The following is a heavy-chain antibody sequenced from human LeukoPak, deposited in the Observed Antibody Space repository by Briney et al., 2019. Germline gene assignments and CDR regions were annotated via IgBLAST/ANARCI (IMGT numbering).Heavy chain of an antibody. CDR3: AKDNQGYSSSWSFWKPQAVKTHNWFDP. D-gene: IGHD6-13*01. V-gene: IGHV3-30*04. CDR2: ISYDGSKK. Sequence: GGSLRLSCAASGFTFSNYAMHWVRQAPGKGLEWVAVISYDGSKKDYADSVKGRFTISRDNSKNTLYLQMNSLRAEDTAVYYCAKDNQGYSSSWSFWKPQAVKTHNWFDPWGQGTLVTVSS. CDR1: GFTFSNYA. J-gene: IGHJ5*02.